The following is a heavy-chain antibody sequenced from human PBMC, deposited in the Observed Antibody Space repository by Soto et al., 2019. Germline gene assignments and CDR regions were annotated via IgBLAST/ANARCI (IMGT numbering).Heavy chain of an antibody. Sequence: QVQLVQSGGEIKKPGSSVKVSCKASGGADVFNNYPVSWVRQAPGHGLEWMGAIIPMFNTADYAQKFQGLVTITANEFTRTADLELTSLISENTAVYYCARHYPTSPTGAGGFDAWGQGTLVTVSS. J-gene: IGHJ5*02. CDR3: ARHYPTSPTGAGGFDA. V-gene: IGHV1-69*01. D-gene: IGHD2-8*02. CDR2: IIPMFNTA. CDR1: GGADVFNNYP.